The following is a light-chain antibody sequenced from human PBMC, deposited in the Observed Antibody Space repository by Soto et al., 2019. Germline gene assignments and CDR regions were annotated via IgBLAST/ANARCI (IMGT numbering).Light chain of an antibody. CDR2: EDN. CDR3: SSYGSGNARL. CDR1: SRDVGTYNL. V-gene: IGLV2-14*02. Sequence: QSALTQPASVSGSPGQSITISCTGTSRDVGTYNLVSWYQQHPGKAPKLLISEDNKRPSGISNRFSGSKSGNTASLTISGLQAEDEADYYCSSYGSGNARLFGTGTKVTVL. J-gene: IGLJ1*01.